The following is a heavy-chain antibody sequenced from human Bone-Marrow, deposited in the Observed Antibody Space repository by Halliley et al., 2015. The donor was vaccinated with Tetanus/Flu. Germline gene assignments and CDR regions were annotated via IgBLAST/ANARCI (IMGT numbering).Heavy chain of an antibody. Sequence: TLSLTCAVSGGSISSGDYYWSWIRQPPEKGLEWIGYIYYSGNTYYNPSLKSRLIMSADTSKNQFSLKLYSVTAADTAVYYCARLTYFYDSSAYQPTKAFDSWGQGTPVTVSS. D-gene: IGHD3-22*01. V-gene: IGHV4-30-4*01. CDR2: IYYSGNT. J-gene: IGHJ4*02. CDR3: ARLTYFYDSSAYQPTKAFDS. CDR1: GGSISSGDYY.